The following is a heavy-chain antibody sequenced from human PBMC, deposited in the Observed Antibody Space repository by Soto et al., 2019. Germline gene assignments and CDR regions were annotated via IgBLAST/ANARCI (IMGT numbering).Heavy chain of an antibody. Sequence: QVQLQESGPGLVKPSETLSLTCTVSGGSISSYYWSWIRQPPGKGLEWIGYIYYSGSTNYNPSLKSRVTISVDTSKNQFSLKLSSVTAADTAVYYCARHREYDYFDYWGQGTLVTVSS. D-gene: IGHD3-10*01. CDR1: GGSISSYY. CDR3: ARHREYDYFDY. J-gene: IGHJ4*02. CDR2: IYYSGST. V-gene: IGHV4-59*08.